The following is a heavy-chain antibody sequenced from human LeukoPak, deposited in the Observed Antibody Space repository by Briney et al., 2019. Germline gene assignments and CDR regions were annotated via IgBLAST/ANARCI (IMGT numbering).Heavy chain of an antibody. CDR3: ARPPQVWPIPYYFDY. CDR1: GYTFTSYA. CDR2: INAGNGNT. D-gene: IGHD2-21*01. V-gene: IGHV1-3*01. J-gene: IGHJ4*02. Sequence: GASVKVSCKASGYTFTSYAMHWVRQAPGQRLEWMGWINAGNGNTKYSQKFQGRVTITRDTSASTAYMELSSLRSEDTAVYYCARPPQVWPIPYYFDYWGQGTLVTVSS.